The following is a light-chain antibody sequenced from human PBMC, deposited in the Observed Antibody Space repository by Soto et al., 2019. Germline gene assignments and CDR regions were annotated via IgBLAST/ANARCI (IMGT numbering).Light chain of an antibody. CDR1: QGISSY. V-gene: IGKV1-8*01. CDR3: QQYYSYPRT. CDR2: AAS. J-gene: IGKJ1*01. Sequence: AIRMTQSPSSLSASTGDRVTITCRASQGISSYLAWYQQKPGKAPKLLIYAASTLQSGVPSRFSGSGSGTDFTLTISCLQSEDFATYYCQQYYSYPRTLGQGTQVAIK.